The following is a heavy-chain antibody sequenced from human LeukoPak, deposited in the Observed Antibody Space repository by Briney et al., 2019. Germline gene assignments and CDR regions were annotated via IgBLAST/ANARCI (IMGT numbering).Heavy chain of an antibody. CDR3: ARDRGWYRPFDY. Sequence: SETLSLTCTVSGGAISRYYRSWIRQPAGKGLEWIGRIYTSGSTNYNPSLKSRVTMSVDTSKNQFSLKLSSVTAADTAVYYCARDRGWYRPFDYWGQGTLVTVSS. CDR2: IYTSGST. J-gene: IGHJ4*02. V-gene: IGHV4-4*07. CDR1: GGAISRYY. D-gene: IGHD6-19*01.